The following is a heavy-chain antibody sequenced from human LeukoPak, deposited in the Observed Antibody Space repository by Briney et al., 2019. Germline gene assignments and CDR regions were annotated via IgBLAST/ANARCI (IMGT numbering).Heavy chain of an antibody. CDR1: GGSISSSSYR. CDR2: IYYDGST. J-gene: IGHJ5*01. CDR3: ARGGDWFDS. D-gene: IGHD1-26*01. Sequence: SETLSLTCIVSGGSISSSSYRWGWIRQPPGKGLEWIGYIYYDGSTRYNPSLKSRITISVDTSKNQFSLKLSSVTAADTAVYYCARGGDWFDSWGQGTLVTVSA. V-gene: IGHV4-39*07.